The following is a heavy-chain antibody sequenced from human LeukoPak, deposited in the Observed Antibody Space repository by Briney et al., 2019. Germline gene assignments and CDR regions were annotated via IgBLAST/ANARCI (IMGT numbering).Heavy chain of an antibody. D-gene: IGHD5-18*01. CDR3: ARGYTAMVLLY. Sequence: TSETLSLTCTVSGGSISSGSYYWSWIRQPAGKGLEWIGRIYTSGSTNYNPSLKSRVTISVDTSKNQFSLKLSSVTAADTAVYYCARGYTAMVLLYWGQGTLVTVSS. J-gene: IGHJ4*02. CDR1: GGSISSGSYY. CDR2: IYTSGST. V-gene: IGHV4-61*02.